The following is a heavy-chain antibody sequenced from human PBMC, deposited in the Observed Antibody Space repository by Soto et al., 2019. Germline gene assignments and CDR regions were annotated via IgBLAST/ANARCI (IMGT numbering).Heavy chain of an antibody. CDR3: ARDLLHPYYYYGMDV. Sequence: QVQLVESGGGVVQPGSSLRLSCAASGFTFSSYAMHWVRQAPGKGLEWVAVISYDGSNKYYADSVKGRFTISRDNSKNTLYLQMNSLRAEDTAVYYCARDLLHPYYYYGMDVWGQGTTVTVSS. CDR2: ISYDGSNK. D-gene: IGHD2-2*02. V-gene: IGHV3-30-3*01. J-gene: IGHJ6*02. CDR1: GFTFSSYA.